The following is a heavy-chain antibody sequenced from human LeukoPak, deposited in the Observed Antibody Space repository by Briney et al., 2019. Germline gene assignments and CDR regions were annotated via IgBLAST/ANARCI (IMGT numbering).Heavy chain of an antibody. CDR1: AFTFSSYA. CDR2: ISSGSSSI. Sequence: GGSLRLSCAASAFTFSSYAMNWVRQAPGKGLEWVSSISSGSSSIYYADSVKGRFTISRDNAKNSLYLQMHSLRAEDTAVYYCARSYGPGSYSDYWGQGTLVTVSS. V-gene: IGHV3-21*01. J-gene: IGHJ4*02. CDR3: ARSYGPGSYSDY. D-gene: IGHD3-10*01.